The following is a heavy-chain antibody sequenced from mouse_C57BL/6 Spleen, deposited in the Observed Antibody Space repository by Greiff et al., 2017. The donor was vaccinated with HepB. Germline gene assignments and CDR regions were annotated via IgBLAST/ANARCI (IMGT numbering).Heavy chain of an antibody. CDR3: TTDGSSSAGFAY. D-gene: IGHD1-1*01. CDR1: GFNIKDDY. Sequence: EVQLQQSGAELVRPGASVKLSCTASGFNIKDDYMHWVKQRPEQGLEWIGWIDPENGDTEYAPKFQGKATITADTSSNTAYLQLSSLTSEDTAVYYCTTDGSSSAGFAYWGQGTLVTVSA. V-gene: IGHV14-4*01. CDR2: IDPENGDT. J-gene: IGHJ3*01.